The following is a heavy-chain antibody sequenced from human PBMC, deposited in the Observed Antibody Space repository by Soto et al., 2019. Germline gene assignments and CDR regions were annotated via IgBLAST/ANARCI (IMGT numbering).Heavy chain of an antibody. D-gene: IGHD4-17*01. J-gene: IGHJ3*02. CDR1: GFTFSSYA. CDR3: AKALEDYGGNPPLDAFDI. CDR2: ISGSGGST. V-gene: IGHV3-23*01. Sequence: HPGGSLRLSCAASGFTFSSYAMSWVRQAPGKGLEWVSAISGSGGSTYYADSVKGRFTISRDNSKNTLYLQMNSLRAEDTAVYYCAKALEDYGGNPPLDAFDIWGQGTMVTGSS.